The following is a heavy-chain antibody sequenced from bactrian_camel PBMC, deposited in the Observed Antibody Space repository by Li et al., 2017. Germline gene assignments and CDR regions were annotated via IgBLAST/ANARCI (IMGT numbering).Heavy chain of an antibody. CDR1: GYSSNTFC. CDR3: AAVSCPRGVVVAAADQYEH. D-gene: IGHD7*01. V-gene: IGHV3S9*01. CDR2: IGIDGRT. J-gene: IGHJ4*01. Sequence: VQLVESGGGSVQTGGSLRLSCAASGYSSNTFCMGWFRRVPGLEREGVAGIGIDGRTAYADSVKGRFTISQDKAKSIVYLQMNSLQPEDTGVYSCAAVSCPRGVVVAAADQYEHWGQGTQVTVS.